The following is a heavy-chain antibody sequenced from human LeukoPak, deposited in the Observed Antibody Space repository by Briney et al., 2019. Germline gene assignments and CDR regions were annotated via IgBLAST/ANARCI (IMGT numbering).Heavy chain of an antibody. V-gene: IGHV3-23*01. D-gene: IGHD3-9*01. Sequence: GGSLRLSCAASGFTFSSYGMSWVRQAPGKGLEWVSAISGSGGSTYYADSVKGQFTISRDNSKNTLYLQMNSLGVEDTAVYYCAKGTFDWSFPLYFDSWGQGILVTVSS. CDR1: GFTFSSYG. J-gene: IGHJ4*02. CDR3: AKGTFDWSFPLYFDS. CDR2: ISGSGGST.